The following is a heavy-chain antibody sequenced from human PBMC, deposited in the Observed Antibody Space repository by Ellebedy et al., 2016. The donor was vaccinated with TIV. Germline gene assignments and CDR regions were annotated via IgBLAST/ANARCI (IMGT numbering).Heavy chain of an antibody. CDR1: GGSISSYY. Sequence: MPSETLSLTCTVSGGSISSYYWGWIRQPPGKGLEWIGYIFYSGSTNYNPSLKSRVTISVDTSKNQFSLKLSSVTAADTAVYYCARAGDQANWYFDLWGRGTLVTVSS. V-gene: IGHV4-59*08. CDR2: IFYSGST. J-gene: IGHJ2*01. D-gene: IGHD7-27*01. CDR3: ARAGDQANWYFDL.